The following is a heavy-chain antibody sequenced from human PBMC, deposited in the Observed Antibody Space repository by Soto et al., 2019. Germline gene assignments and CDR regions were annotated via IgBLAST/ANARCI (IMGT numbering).Heavy chain of an antibody. V-gene: IGHV2-5*02. J-gene: IGHJ6*02. D-gene: IGHD2-21*02. CDR2: IYWDNDK. CDR1: GFSLSTSGVG. Sequence: QITLKESGPTLVKPTQTLTLTCTFSGFSLSTSGVGVGWIRQPPGKALEWLALIYWDNDKRYSPSLQSRLTITKDTPKNQVVLTMSNMDPVDTATYYCVHSRCGGDCLQSYPSHYYDGMDVWGQGTTVTVSS. CDR3: VHSRCGGDCLQSYPSHYYDGMDV.